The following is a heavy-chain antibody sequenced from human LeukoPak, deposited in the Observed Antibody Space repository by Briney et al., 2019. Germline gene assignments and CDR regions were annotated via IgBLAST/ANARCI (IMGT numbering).Heavy chain of an antibody. CDR1: GGSISSSSYY. V-gene: IGHV4-39*07. CDR2: IYYSGST. CDR3: ARGAHYDFWSGAPSGWFDP. J-gene: IGHJ5*02. D-gene: IGHD3-3*01. Sequence: SETLSLTCTVSGGSISSSSYYWGWIRQPPGKGLEWIGSIYYSGSTYYNPSLKSRVTISVDTSKNQFSLKLSSVTAADMAVYYCARGAHYDFWSGAPSGWFDPWGQGTLVTVSS.